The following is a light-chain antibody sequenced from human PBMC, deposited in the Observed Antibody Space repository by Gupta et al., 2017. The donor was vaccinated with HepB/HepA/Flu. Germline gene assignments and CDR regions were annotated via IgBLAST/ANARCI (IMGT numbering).Light chain of an antibody. V-gene: IGKV4-1*01. J-gene: IGKJ1*01. CDR1: QSVLYSSKNKNY. CDR3: QQYDGLQT. CDR2: WAS. Sequence: DIVMTQSPDSLAVSLGARATINCKSSQSVLYSSKNKNYLAWYQQKPGQPPKLLIYWASNRESGVPDRFSGSGSGTDFTLTIISLRAEDVAVYYCQQYDGLQTFGQGTKVEI.